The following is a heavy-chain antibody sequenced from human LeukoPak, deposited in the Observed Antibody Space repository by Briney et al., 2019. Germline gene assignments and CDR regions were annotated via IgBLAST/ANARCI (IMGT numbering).Heavy chain of an antibody. J-gene: IGHJ3*02. CDR3: ARDQGALDI. Sequence: PGGSLRLSCAASGFTFSHYLMSWVRQAPGKGLEWLANIKQDGSEKYYVDSVKGRFTISRDNAKNSLYLQMNSQRAEDTAIYYCARDQGALDIWGQGTMVTVPS. CDR1: GFTFSHYL. CDR2: IKQDGSEK. V-gene: IGHV3-7*01.